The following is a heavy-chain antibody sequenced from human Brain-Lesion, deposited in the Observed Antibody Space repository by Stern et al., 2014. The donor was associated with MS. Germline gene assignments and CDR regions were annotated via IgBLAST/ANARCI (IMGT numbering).Heavy chain of an antibody. CDR3: AKGVWGSYLNAFDM. J-gene: IGHJ3*02. V-gene: IGHV3-23*04. CDR2: ISGSGGST. CDR1: GFRFSSYA. D-gene: IGHD3-16*02. Sequence: EVQLVESRGGFVQPGGSLRLSCAASGFRFSSYAMSWVRQTPGKGLEWVSGISGSGGSTYYADSVKGRFTISRDKSKNTLFLQMNSLRAEDTAVYYCAKGVWGSYLNAFDMWGQGTMVTVSS.